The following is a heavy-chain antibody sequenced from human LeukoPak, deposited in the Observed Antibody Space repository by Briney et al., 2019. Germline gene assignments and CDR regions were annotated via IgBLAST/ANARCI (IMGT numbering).Heavy chain of an antibody. CDR1: GGSVSSGSYY. V-gene: IGHV4-61*01. D-gene: IGHD3-10*01. CDR2: IYYSGST. Sequence: PSETLSLTCTVSGGSVSSGSYYWSWIRQPPGKGLEWIGYIYYSGSTNYNPSLKGRVTISVDTSKNQFSLKLSSVTAADTAVYYCARGSIAPKTYYYGSGSLDYFDYWGQGTLVTVSS. J-gene: IGHJ4*02. CDR3: ARGSIAPKTYYYGSGSLDYFDY.